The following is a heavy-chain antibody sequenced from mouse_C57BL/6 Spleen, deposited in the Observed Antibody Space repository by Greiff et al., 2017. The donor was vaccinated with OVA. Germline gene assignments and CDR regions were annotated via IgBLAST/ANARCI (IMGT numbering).Heavy chain of an antibody. CDR3: ARDDYGSSSGYFDV. CDR1: GYSITSGYY. V-gene: IGHV3-6*01. Sequence: DVQLQESGPGLVKPSQSLSLTCSVTGYSITSGYYWNWIRQFPGNKLEWMGYISYDGSNNYNPSLKNRISITRDTSKNQFFLKLNSVTTEDTATYYCARDDYGSSSGYFDVWGTGTTVTVSS. D-gene: IGHD1-1*01. CDR2: ISYDGSN. J-gene: IGHJ1*03.